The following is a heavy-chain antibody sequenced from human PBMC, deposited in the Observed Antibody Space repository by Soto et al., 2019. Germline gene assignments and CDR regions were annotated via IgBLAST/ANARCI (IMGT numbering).Heavy chain of an antibody. CDR3: ARLYSSGWPRSYFDY. Sequence: GASVKVSCKASGYTFTRFGIDWVRQAPGQGLEFMGWISAFHGSTNYAQKFQGRVTMTTDTPTSTAYMELGSLRSDDTAVYYCARLYSSGWPRSYFDYRGQGTLVTVSS. CDR2: ISAFHGST. CDR1: GYTFTRFG. V-gene: IGHV1-18*01. D-gene: IGHD6-19*01. J-gene: IGHJ4*02.